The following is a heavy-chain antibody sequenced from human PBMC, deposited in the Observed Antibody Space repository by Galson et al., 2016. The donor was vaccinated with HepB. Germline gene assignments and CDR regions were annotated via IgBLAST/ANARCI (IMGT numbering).Heavy chain of an antibody. Sequence: SETLSLTCTVSGGSISDNTYYWGWIRQSPGKGPEWIGTIDYSGSTYYTPSLKSRATISADMSKNQFSLSLRSVIAADTAVYYFGRFPRGSWYLDSWGQGSLVTVSS. CDR3: GRFPRGSWYLDS. V-gene: IGHV4-39*01. CDR1: GGSISDNTYY. D-gene: IGHD6-13*01. CDR2: IDYSGST. J-gene: IGHJ4*02.